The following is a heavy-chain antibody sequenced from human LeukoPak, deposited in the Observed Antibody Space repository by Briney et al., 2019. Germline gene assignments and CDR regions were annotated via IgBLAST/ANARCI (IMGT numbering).Heavy chain of an antibody. CDR2: IYYSGST. CDR1: GGSISSYY. CDR3: ARSGRGSSPILGVFDI. V-gene: IGHV4-39*01. Sequence: SETLSLTCTVSGGSISSYYWGWIRQPPGKGLEWIGSIYYSGSTYYNPSLKSRVTISVDTSKNQFSLKLSSVTAADTAVYYCARSGRGSSPILGVFDIWGQGTMVTVSS. D-gene: IGHD6-13*01. J-gene: IGHJ3*02.